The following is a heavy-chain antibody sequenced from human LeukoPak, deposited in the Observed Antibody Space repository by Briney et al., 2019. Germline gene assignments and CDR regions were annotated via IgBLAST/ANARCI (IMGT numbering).Heavy chain of an antibody. CDR2: IYPGDSDT. D-gene: IGHD3-22*01. V-gene: IGHV5-51*01. CDR1: GYSFTSYW. Sequence: GESLKISCKGSGYSFTSYWIGWVRQMPGKGLECMGIIYPGDSDTRYSPSFQGQVTISADKSISTAYLQWSSLKASDTAMYYCARPYYDSSGYYDAFDIWGQGTMVTVSS. CDR3: ARPYYDSSGYYDAFDI. J-gene: IGHJ3*02.